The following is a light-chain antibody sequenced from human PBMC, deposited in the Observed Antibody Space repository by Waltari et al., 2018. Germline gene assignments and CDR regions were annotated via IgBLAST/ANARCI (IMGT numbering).Light chain of an antibody. Sequence: ELVLTQSPVTLSVSPGERVTVSCRASQTITGSWLTWYPQKPGQAPRLLIYGASNRAPGIPDRFSGSGSGTDFTLTISRLEPEDSAVYYCQQYDGSVVTFGGGTKVEIK. CDR1: QTITGSW. J-gene: IGKJ4*01. V-gene: IGKV3-20*01. CDR2: GAS. CDR3: QQYDGSVVT.